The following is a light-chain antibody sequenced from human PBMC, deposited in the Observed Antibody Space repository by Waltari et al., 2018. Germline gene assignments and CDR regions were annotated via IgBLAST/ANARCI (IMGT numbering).Light chain of an antibody. CDR1: SSDVGGYNH. CDR3: KSYTSRYTYV. J-gene: IGLJ1*01. V-gene: IGLV2-14*03. Sequence: QSALTQPASVSGSPGQSITISCTGTSSDVGGYNHVSWYQQHPGNAPKLLIYDVTNRPSGISNRFSGSKSDNTASLTISGLQAEDEADYYCKSYTSRYTYVFGTGTKVTVL. CDR2: DVT.